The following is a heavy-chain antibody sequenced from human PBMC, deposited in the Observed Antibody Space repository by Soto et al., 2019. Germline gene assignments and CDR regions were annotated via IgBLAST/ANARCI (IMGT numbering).Heavy chain of an antibody. CDR2: ISYDGSNK. CDR1: GFTFSSYG. V-gene: IGHV3-30*18. Sequence: GGSLRLSCAASGFTFSSYGMHWVRQAPGKGLEWVAVISYDGSNKYYADSVKGRFTISRDNSKNTLYLQMNILRAEDAAVYYWAKGPGRGVGATDYLGQGTLVTVSS. CDR3: AKGPGRGVGATDY. D-gene: IGHD1-26*01. J-gene: IGHJ4*02.